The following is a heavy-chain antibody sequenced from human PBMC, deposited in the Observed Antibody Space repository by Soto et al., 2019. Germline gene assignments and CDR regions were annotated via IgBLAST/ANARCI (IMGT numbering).Heavy chain of an antibody. CDR2: ISYDGSNK. D-gene: IGHD3-22*01. Sequence: LRLSSAASGCTFSSNGVHWVVQAPGKGLEWVAVISYDGSNKHYADSVKGRFTISRDNSKNTLDLQMNSLRAEDTAVYYCAKDTYYYDRSGYYTYDYWGQGTQVTVSS. CDR1: GCTFSSNG. CDR3: AKDTYYYDRSGYYTYDY. V-gene: IGHV3-30*18. J-gene: IGHJ4*02.